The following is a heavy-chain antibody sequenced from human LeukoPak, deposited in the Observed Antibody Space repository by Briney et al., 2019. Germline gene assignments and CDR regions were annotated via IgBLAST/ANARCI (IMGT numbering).Heavy chain of an antibody. CDR2: IKQDGSEK. D-gene: IGHD1-1*01. V-gene: IGHV3-7*01. CDR1: GFTFSSYG. J-gene: IGHJ4*02. Sequence: GGSLRLSCAASGFTFSSYGMHWVRQAPGAGLELVANIKQDGSEKYYVDSVKGRFTISRDNAKNSLDLQMNSLSAEDSAVYYCVTSPRGTGHYWGQGTLVTVSS. CDR3: VTSPRGTGHY.